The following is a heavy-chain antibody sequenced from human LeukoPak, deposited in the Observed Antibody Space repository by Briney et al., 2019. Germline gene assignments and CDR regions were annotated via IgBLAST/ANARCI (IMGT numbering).Heavy chain of an antibody. CDR1: GFIFSSYD. D-gene: IGHD5-24*01. CDR3: ARGKIVDGDNRGGFDY. V-gene: IGHV3-13*01. CDR2: IGTAGDA. Sequence: GGSLRLSCAASGFIFSSYDIHWVRQATGKGLEWVSTIGTAGDAYYPGSVKGRFTISRENAKNSLYLQMNSLRAGDTAVYYCARGKIVDGDNRGGFDYWGQGSLVTVSS. J-gene: IGHJ4*02.